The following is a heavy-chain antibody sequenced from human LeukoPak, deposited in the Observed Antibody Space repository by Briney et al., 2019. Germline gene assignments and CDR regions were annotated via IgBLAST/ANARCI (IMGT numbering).Heavy chain of an antibody. CDR2: ISCSSSYI. CDR3: ARRLPYYYDSSAHIDY. V-gene: IGHV3-21*01. Sequence: GGSLRLSCAASGFTFSSYSMNWVRQAPGKGLEWVSSISCSSSYIYYADSVKGRFTISRDNAKNSLYLQMNSLRAEDTAVYYCARRLPYYYDSSAHIDYWGQGTLVTVSS. J-gene: IGHJ4*02. D-gene: IGHD3-22*01. CDR1: GFTFSSYS.